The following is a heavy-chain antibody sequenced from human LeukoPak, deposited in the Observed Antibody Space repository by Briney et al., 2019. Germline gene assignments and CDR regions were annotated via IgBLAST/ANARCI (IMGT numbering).Heavy chain of an antibody. V-gene: IGHV3-7*03. J-gene: IGHJ4*02. CDR2: IKTDGSET. CDR3: VKNDGWFHLAQ. D-gene: IGHD6-19*01. Sequence: GGSLRLSCAASGFAFSAYHINWVRQAPGKGLEWVGHIKTDGSETYYLDSLKGRISISRDNTNNALYLQMNSLRVEDTAVYYCVKNDGWFHLAQWGQGTLVTVSS. CDR1: GFAFSAYH.